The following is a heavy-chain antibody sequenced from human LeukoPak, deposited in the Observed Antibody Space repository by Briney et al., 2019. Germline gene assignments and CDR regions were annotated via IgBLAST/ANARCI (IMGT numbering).Heavy chain of an antibody. CDR3: ARVVPLTIFGVVITRVYYYYYMDV. CDR1: GGSFSGYY. J-gene: IGHJ6*03. CDR2: INHSGST. Sequence: PSETLSLTCAVYGGSFSGYYWSWIRQPPGKGLEWIGEINHSGSTNYNPSLKSRVTISVDTSKNQFSLKLSSVTAADMAVYYCARVVPLTIFGVVITRVYYYYYMDVWGKGTTVTVSS. V-gene: IGHV4-34*01. D-gene: IGHD3-3*01.